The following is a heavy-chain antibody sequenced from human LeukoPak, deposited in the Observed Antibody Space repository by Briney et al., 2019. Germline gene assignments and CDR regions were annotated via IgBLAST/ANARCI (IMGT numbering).Heavy chain of an antibody. CDR2: IYHSGST. D-gene: IGHD4-17*01. V-gene: IGHV4-4*02. CDR1: GGSISSSNW. CDR3: ARDARPPNDYGDPGYGMDV. J-gene: IGHJ6*02. Sequence: SETLSLASAVSGGSISSSNWWSWVRQPPGKGLEWIGEIYHSGSTNYNPSLKSRVTISVDKSKNQFSLKLSSVTAADTAVYYCARDARPPNDYGDPGYGMDVWGQGTTVTVSS.